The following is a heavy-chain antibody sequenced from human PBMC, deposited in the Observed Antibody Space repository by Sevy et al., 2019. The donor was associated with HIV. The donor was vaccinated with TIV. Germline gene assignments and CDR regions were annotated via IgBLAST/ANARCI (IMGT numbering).Heavy chain of an antibody. CDR2: MNPNRGNT. CDR1: GYTFTSYD. Sequence: ASVKVSGRASGYTFTSYDINWVRQATGQGLEWMGWMNPNRGNTGYAQKFQGRVTMTRNTSISTAYKGLSSLRSEDTTVYYCARFHSTSYYYYYAMDVWGQGTTVTVSS. V-gene: IGHV1-8*01. CDR3: ARFHSTSYYYYYAMDV. J-gene: IGHJ6*02. D-gene: IGHD2-2*01.